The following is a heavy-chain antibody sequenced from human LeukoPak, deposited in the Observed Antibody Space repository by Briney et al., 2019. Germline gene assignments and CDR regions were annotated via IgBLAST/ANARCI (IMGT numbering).Heavy chain of an antibody. CDR3: ARARIAARLQNKTPNDY. V-gene: IGHV1-46*01. D-gene: IGHD6-6*01. Sequence: ASVKVSCKASGYTFTSYYMHWVRQAPGQGLEWMGIINPSGGSTSYAQKFQGRVTVTRDTSTSTVYMELSSLRSEDTAVYYCARARIAARLQNKTPNDYWGQGTLVTVSS. CDR1: GYTFTSYY. J-gene: IGHJ4*02. CDR2: INPSGGST.